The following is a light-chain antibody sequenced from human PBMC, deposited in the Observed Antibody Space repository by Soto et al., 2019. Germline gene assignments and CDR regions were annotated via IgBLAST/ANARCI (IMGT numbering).Light chain of an antibody. CDR2: KVS. CDR3: MQCTQWPRGT. V-gene: IGKV2-30*01. Sequence: DVLMTQSPLSLPVTLGQPASISCRSSQSLVYSDGNTYLNWFQQRPGQSPRRLIYKVSNRDSGVPDRFSGRGSGTDFTLKISRVEAEDVGVNYCMQCTQWPRGTFGQGTRLEIK. J-gene: IGKJ5*01. CDR1: QSLVYSDGNTY.